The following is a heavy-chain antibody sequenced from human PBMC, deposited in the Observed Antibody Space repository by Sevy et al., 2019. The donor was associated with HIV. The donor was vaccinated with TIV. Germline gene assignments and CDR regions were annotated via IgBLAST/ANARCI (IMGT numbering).Heavy chain of an antibody. D-gene: IGHD6-13*01. CDR2: IYYSGST. CDR3: ARRTYSRTTFDY. Sequence: SETLSLTCTVSGGSISSSTYYWAWIRQPPGKGLEWIGSIYYSGSTYYNPSLKSRVTISVDTSKNQFSLSLSSVTAADTAVYYCARRTYSRTTFDYWGQGTLVTVSS. J-gene: IGHJ4*02. V-gene: IGHV4-39*01. CDR1: GGSISSSTYY.